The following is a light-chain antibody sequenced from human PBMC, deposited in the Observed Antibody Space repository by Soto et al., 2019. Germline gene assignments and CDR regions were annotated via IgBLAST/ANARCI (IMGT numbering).Light chain of an antibody. Sequence: QSALTQPASVSGSPGQSITISCTGTSSDVGGYNYVSWYQQPPGKAPKVMIYEVSNRPSGVSNRFSGSKSGNTASLTISGLQAEDEADYYCSSYTSSSGYVFGTGTKLTVL. J-gene: IGLJ1*01. CDR3: SSYTSSSGYV. CDR2: EVS. CDR1: SSDVGGYNY. V-gene: IGLV2-14*01.